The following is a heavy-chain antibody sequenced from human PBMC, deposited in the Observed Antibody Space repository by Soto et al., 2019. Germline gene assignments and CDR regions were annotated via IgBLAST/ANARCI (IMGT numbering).Heavy chain of an antibody. CDR1: GGSISSYY. CDR3: ARDTPEYYYSSGFDY. D-gene: IGHD3-22*01. J-gene: IGHJ4*02. V-gene: IGHV4-59*01. CDR2: IYYSGST. Sequence: PSETLSLTCTVSGGSISSYYWSWIRQPPGKGLEWIGYIYYSGSTNYNPSLKSRVTISVDTSKNQFSLMLIFVTAADTAVFYFARDTPEYYYSSGFDYWGQGTLVTVSS.